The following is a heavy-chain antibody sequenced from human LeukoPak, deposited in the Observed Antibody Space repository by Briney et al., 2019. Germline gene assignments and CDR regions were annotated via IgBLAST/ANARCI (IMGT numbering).Heavy chain of an antibody. CDR1: GGSISSSSYY. J-gene: IGHJ4*02. CDR2: IYTSGST. Sequence: PSETLSLTCTVSGGSISSSSYYWSWIRQPAGKGLEWIGRIYTSGSTNYNPSLKSRVTMSVDTSKNQFSLKLSSVTAADTAVYYCARGPAAGNDYWGQGTLVTVSS. CDR3: ARGPAAGNDY. D-gene: IGHD6-13*01. V-gene: IGHV4-61*02.